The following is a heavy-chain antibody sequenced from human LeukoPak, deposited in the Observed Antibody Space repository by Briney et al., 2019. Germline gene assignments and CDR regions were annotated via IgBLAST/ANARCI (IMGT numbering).Heavy chain of an antibody. V-gene: IGHV3-23*01. CDR2: ISGSGGST. J-gene: IGHJ6*03. CDR1: GFTFSSYA. CDR3: AKDREGYYMDV. Sequence: PGGSLRLSCAASGFTFSSYAMSWVRQAPGKGLEWVSAISGSGGSTYYADSEKGRFTISRDNSKNTLYLQMNTLTAEDTAIFYCAKDREGYYMDVWGKGTTVTVSS.